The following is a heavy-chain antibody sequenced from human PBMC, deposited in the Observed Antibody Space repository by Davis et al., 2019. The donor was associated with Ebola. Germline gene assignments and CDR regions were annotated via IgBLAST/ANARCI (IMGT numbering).Heavy chain of an antibody. J-gene: IGHJ4*02. D-gene: IGHD3/OR15-3a*01. Sequence: PGGSLRLSCKGSGYSFTSYWIGWVRQMPGKGLEWMGIIYPGDSDTRYSPSFQGQVTISADKSISTAYLQWSSLKASDTAMYYCARHRTNYFDYWGQGTLVTVSS. CDR1: GYSFTSYW. CDR3: ARHRTNYFDY. V-gene: IGHV5-51*01. CDR2: IYPGDSDT.